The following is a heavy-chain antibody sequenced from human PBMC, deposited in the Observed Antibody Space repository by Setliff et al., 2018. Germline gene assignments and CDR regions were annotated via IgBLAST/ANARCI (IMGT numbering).Heavy chain of an antibody. CDR3: ARLAAIPEPGIGILA. CDR2: INPNTGGT. CDR1: GYTFTGYH. D-gene: IGHD2-2*01. V-gene: IGHV1-2*02. Sequence: ASVKVSCKASGYTFTGYHIHWVRQAPGQGLEWMGWINPNTGGTNYAQKFQGRVTLTRDTSISTSYMELNSLTSDDTAVYYCARLAAIPEPGIGILAWGQGTLVTVSS. J-gene: IGHJ4*02.